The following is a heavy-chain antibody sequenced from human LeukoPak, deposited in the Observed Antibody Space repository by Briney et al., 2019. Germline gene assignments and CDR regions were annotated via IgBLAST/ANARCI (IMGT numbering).Heavy chain of an antibody. J-gene: IGHJ3*02. CDR2: VRDNGES. D-gene: IGHD1-14*01. CDR3: ARQPAGTAAFDI. Sequence: PSETLSLTCTVSGGSITGYYWSWIRQPPGKGLEWIAYVRDNGESNYNPSLKSRVIISVDTRNNQISLRLNFVTAADTAIYYCARQPAGTAAFDIWGLGTMVTVSS. CDR1: GGSITGYY. V-gene: IGHV4-59*08.